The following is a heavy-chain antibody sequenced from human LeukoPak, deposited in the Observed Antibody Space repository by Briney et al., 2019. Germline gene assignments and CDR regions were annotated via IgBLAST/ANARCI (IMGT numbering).Heavy chain of an antibody. V-gene: IGHV3-21*01. CDR2: ISSASHYI. J-gene: IGHJ4*02. CDR1: GFTVSSYF. D-gene: IGHD7-27*01. CDR3: ARDPGDFALD. Sequence: GGSLRLSCAASGFTVSSYFMSWVRQAPGKGLEWVSSISSASHYIYYADSVKGRFTISRDNTRNPLFLQMSSLRAEDTAVYYCARDPGDFALDWGQGTLVTVSS.